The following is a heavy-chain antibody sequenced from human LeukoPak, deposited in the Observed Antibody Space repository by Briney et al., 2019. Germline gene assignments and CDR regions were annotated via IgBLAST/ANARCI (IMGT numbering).Heavy chain of an antibody. CDR3: AKDVGSSWLFDY. CDR2: ISYDGSNK. CDR1: GFTFSSYG. D-gene: IGHD6-13*01. J-gene: IGHJ4*02. Sequence: SGGSLRLSCAASGFTFSSYGMHWVRQAPGKGLEWVAVISYDGSNKYYADSVKGRFTISRDNSKNTLYLQMNSLRAEDTAVYYCAKDVGSSWLFDYWGQGTLVTVSS. V-gene: IGHV3-30*18.